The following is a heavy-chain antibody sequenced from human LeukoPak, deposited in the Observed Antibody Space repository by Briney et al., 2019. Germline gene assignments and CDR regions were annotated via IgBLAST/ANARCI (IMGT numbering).Heavy chain of an antibody. CDR3: ARERSGWKDAFDI. D-gene: IGHD1-1*01. CDR2: IYYRGST. J-gene: IGHJ3*02. Sequence: SETLSLTCTVSGGSISSYYWSWIRQPPGKGLEWIGYIYYRGSTNYNPSLKSRVTISVDTSKNQFSLKLSSVTAADTAVYYCARERSGWKDAFDIWGQGTVVTVSS. V-gene: IGHV4-59*01. CDR1: GGSISSYY.